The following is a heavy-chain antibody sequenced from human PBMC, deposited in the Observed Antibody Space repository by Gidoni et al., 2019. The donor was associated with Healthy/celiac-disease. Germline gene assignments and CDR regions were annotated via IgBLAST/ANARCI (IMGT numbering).Heavy chain of an antibody. J-gene: IGHJ6*02. CDR2: INHSGST. CDR3: ARMGPAVMHRYYDDYGIDV. D-gene: IGHD2-2*01. Sequence: QVPLQQYGAQRLKPSATLSPTYAVYGGSFRGHYWSWIRQPPGKGLEWIGEINHSGSTNYNPSLKRRVTISVDTSKNQFALKLSSVTAADTAVYYCARMGPAVMHRYYDDYGIDVWGQGTTVTVSS. V-gene: IGHV4-34*01. CDR1: GGSFRGHY.